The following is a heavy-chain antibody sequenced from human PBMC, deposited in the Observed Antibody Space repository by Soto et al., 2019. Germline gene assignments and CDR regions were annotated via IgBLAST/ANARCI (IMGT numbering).Heavy chain of an antibody. J-gene: IGHJ4*02. CDR2: ITWNSDSV. CDR1: GFIFDDYA. Sequence: EVQLVESGGGLVQPGRSLRLSCAASGFIFDDYAMHWVRQAPGKGLEWVSGITWNSDSVAYADSLRGRFTISRDNAQTSPYLQMNSLKTEDTALYYCTKEAFDYWGQGTLVTVSS. CDR3: TKEAFDY. V-gene: IGHV3-9*01.